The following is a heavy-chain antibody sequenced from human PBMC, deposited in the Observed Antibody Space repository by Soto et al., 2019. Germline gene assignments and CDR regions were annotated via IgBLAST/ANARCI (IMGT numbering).Heavy chain of an antibody. CDR1: GFTFADYA. J-gene: IGHJ4*02. CDR3: ARDQKNSGGQQWAFNYFDS. CDR2: ISWDGGST. D-gene: IGHD2-15*01. V-gene: IGHV3-43D*04. Sequence: GGSLRLSFSASGFTFADYAMHWVLQAPWNFLEWVSLISWDGGSTYYADSVKGRFTISRDNSKSTLYLQVDSLRPEDAAVYYCARDQKNSGGQQWAFNYFDSWGQGTLVPVSS.